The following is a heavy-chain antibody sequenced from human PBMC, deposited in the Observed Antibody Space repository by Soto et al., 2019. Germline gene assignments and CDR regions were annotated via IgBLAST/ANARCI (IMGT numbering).Heavy chain of an antibody. CDR2: INPNGGGT. D-gene: IGHD5-12*01. CDR1: GYTFTNYR. Sequence: ASVKVSCKASGYTFTNYRMHWVRQAPGQGLIWMGAINPNGGGTAYAQKFQGRVTMTRDTSTSTVYVEVSSLRSEDTAVYYCARATSGSGDDSASDYWGQGTLVTVPQ. CDR3: ARATSGSGDDSASDY. J-gene: IGHJ4*02. V-gene: IGHV1-46*01.